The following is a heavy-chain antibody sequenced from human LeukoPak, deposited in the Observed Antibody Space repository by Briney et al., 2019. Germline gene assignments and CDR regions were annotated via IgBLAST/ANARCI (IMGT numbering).Heavy chain of an antibody. CDR2: IKSKTDGGTT. Sequence: PGGSLRLSCAASGFTFSNAWMSWVRQAPGKGLEWVGRIKSKTDGGTTDYAAPVKGRFTISRDDSKNTLYLQMNSLKTEDTAVYYCTTLVRYYDSSGYYLNDYWGQGTLVTVSS. CDR3: TTLVRYYDSSGYYLNDY. D-gene: IGHD3-22*01. CDR1: GFTFSNAW. J-gene: IGHJ4*02. V-gene: IGHV3-15*01.